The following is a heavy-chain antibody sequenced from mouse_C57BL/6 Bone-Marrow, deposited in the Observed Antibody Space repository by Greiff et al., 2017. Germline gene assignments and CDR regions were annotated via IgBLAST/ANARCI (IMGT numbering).Heavy chain of an antibody. J-gene: IGHJ2*01. D-gene: IGHD1-1*01. CDR1: GYTFPSYG. V-gene: IGHV1-81*01. CDR2: IYPRSGNT. CDR3: ARGGYDGSSCDY. Sequence: VKLVESGAELARPGASVKLSCKASGYTFPSYGISWVKQRTGQGLAWIGEIYPRSGNTYYNEKFKGKATLTADKSSSTAYMALRSLTSEDSAVYCCARGGYDGSSCDYWGQGTTLTVSS.